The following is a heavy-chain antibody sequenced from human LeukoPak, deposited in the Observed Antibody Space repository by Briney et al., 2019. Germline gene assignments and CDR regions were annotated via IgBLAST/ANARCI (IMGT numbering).Heavy chain of an antibody. CDR3: AKAGHFYYYDMDV. V-gene: IGHV3-23*01. Sequence: SGGSLRLSCAASGFTFRSYAMSWVRQAPGKGLEWVSAIRGSDGSTYYADSVKGRFTISRDNSKNTLSLQMSRLRAEDTAVYYCAKAGHFYYYDMDVWGQGTTVTVSS. J-gene: IGHJ6*02. CDR1: GFTFRSYA. CDR2: IRGSDGST.